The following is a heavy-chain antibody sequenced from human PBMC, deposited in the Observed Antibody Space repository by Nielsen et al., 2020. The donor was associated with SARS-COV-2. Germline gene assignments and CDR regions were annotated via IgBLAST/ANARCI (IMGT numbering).Heavy chain of an antibody. V-gene: IGHV4-34*01. D-gene: IGHD4-17*01. Sequence: SETLSLTCAISGGSLTEHDWNWIRQPPGRGLEWLGEILHSGFTNNNPSLTTRLIISSDKSKNQFSLRLRSVTAADTAIYYCARGRDTTTNSYLDVWARGPRSPSP. CDR2: ILHSGFT. CDR1: GGSLTEHD. CDR3: ARGRDTTTNSYLDV. J-gene: IGHJ6*02.